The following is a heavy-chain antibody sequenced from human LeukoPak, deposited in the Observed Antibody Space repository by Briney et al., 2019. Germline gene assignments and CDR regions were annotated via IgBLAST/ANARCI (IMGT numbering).Heavy chain of an antibody. J-gene: IGHJ4*02. Sequence: PGGSLRLSCAASGFTFNIYTMSWVRQAPEKGLEWVSVISGGGDDTHFADSVRGRFNISRDNSKSTLYLQMNSLRVEDTAVYYCAKDLTIFGVVIRWDGFDYWGQGTLVTVSS. CDR3: AKDLTIFGVVIRWDGFDY. D-gene: IGHD3-3*01. V-gene: IGHV3-23*01. CDR2: ISGGGDDT. CDR1: GFTFNIYT.